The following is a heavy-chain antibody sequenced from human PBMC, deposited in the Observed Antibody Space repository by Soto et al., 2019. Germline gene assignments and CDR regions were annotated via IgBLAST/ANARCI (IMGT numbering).Heavy chain of an antibody. CDR1: GFSLSTSGVG. CDR3: AHRGGSAYYALPNWFDP. J-gene: IGHJ5*02. Sequence: SGPTLVNPTQTLTLTCTFSGFSLSTSGVGVGWIRQPPGKALEWLALIYWDDDKRYSPSLKSRLTITKDTSKNQVVLTMTNMDPVDTATYYCAHRGGSAYYALPNWFDPWGQGTLVTVSS. CDR2: IYWDDDK. D-gene: IGHD3-3*01. V-gene: IGHV2-5*02.